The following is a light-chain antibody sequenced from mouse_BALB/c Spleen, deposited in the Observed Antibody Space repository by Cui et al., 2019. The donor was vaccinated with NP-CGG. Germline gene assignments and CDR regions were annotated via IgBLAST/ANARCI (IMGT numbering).Light chain of an antibody. CDR1: TGAVTTSNY. V-gene: IGLV1*01. J-gene: IGLJ1*01. CDR2: GTN. Sequence: VVPHASALTTSPGETVTLTCRSSTGAVTTSNYANWVQEKPDHLFTGLIGGTNNRAPGVPARFSGSLIGDKAALTITGAQTEDEAIYFCALWYSNHWVFGGGTKLTVL. CDR3: ALWYSNHWV.